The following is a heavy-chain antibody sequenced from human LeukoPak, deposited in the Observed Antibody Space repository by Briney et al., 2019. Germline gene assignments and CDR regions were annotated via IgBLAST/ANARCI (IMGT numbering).Heavy chain of an antibody. J-gene: IGHJ4*02. CDR2: ISWNSGSI. Sequence: GRSLRLSCAASGFTFDDYAMHWVRQVPGKGLEWVSGISWNSGSIGYADSVKGRFTISRDNAKKSLYLQMNSLRPEDTALYYCALFYGSGRYYSDYWGQGTLVTVSS. V-gene: IGHV3-9*01. CDR3: ALFYGSGRYYSDY. CDR1: GFTFDDYA. D-gene: IGHD3-10*01.